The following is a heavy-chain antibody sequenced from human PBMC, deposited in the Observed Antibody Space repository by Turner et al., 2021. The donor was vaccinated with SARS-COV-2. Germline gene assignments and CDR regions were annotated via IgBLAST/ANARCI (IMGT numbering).Heavy chain of an antibody. CDR1: GSTFTGYY. D-gene: IGHD3-22*01. Sequence: QVQLVQSGAEVKKPGASVKVSCNASGSTFTGYYRHWVRQATGQVREWMGWSNPNSGGTNYAQKFQGRVTMTRDTSISTAYMELSRLRSDDTAVYYCARGGLYYYDSSAYYGDAFDIWGQGTMVTVSS. J-gene: IGHJ3*02. V-gene: IGHV1-2*02. CDR3: ARGGLYYYDSSAYYGDAFDI. CDR2: SNPNSGGT.